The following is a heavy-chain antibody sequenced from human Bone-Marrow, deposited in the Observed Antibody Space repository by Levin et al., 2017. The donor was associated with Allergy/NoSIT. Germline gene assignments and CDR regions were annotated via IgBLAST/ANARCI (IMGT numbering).Heavy chain of an antibody. CDR1: GFAFSTYW. CDR3: VRDNWNHPFDY. Sequence: GGSLRLSFAASGFAFSTYWMSWVRQAPGKGLEWVANIEQHGSEKHYVDSVKGRFTISRDNAKNSLYLQMNSLRTEDTAIYYCVRDNWNHPFDYWGQGTLVTVSS. V-gene: IGHV3-7*04. J-gene: IGHJ4*02. CDR2: IEQHGSEK. D-gene: IGHD1-20*01.